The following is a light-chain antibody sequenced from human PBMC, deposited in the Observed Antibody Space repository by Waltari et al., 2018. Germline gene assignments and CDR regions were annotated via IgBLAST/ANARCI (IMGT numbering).Light chain of an antibody. CDR1: TSDVGGYLY. CDR2: DVS. J-gene: IGLJ1*01. CDR3: CSYAGSYTYV. Sequence: QSALTQPRSVSGSPGPSVTIPCTGTTSDVGGYLYVSWFQQHPGKAPTLIIYDVSERPSGVPDRFSGSKSDNTASLTISGLQAEDEADYYCCSYAGSYTYVFGSGTKV. V-gene: IGLV2-11*01.